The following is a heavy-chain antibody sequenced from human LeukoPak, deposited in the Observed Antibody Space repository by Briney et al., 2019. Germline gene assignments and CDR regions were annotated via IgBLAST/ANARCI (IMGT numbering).Heavy chain of an antibody. D-gene: IGHD4-11*01. CDR2: IKQDGSEK. Sequence: GGSLRLSCAASGFTFSSYWMSWVRQAPGEGLEWVANIKQDGSEKYFVDSVKGRFTISRDNAKNSLYLQMNSLRAEDTAVYYCATTTTVPYYYYYYMDVWGKGTTVTVSS. CDR1: GFTFSSYW. J-gene: IGHJ6*03. V-gene: IGHV3-7*01. CDR3: ATTTTVPYYYYYYMDV.